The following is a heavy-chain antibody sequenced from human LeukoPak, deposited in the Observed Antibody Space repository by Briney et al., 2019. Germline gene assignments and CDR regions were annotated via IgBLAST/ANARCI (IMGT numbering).Heavy chain of an antibody. CDR1: GGSISSSSYS. CDR2: IYYSGST. Sequence: PSETLSLTCTVSGGSISSSSYSWGWIRQPPGKGLEWIGSIYYSGSTYYNPSLKSRITISVDTSKKQFSLNLSSVTAADTAVYYCAREGDGSIWRNFDCWGQGTLVTVSS. CDR3: AREGDGSIWRNFDC. D-gene: IGHD6-13*01. J-gene: IGHJ4*02. V-gene: IGHV4-39*07.